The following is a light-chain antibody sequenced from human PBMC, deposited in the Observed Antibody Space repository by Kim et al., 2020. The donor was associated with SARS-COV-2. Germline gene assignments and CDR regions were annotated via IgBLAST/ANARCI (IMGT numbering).Light chain of an antibody. CDR1: QSVSSSY. CDR2: GAS. V-gene: IGKV3-20*01. J-gene: IGKJ4*01. CDR3: QQYGSSH. Sequence: EIVLTQSPGTLSLSPGERATLSCRASQSVSSSYLAWYQQKPGQAPRLLIYGASSRATGIPDRFSGSGSGTDFILTISRLEPEDFAVYYCQQYGSSHFGGGTKVDIK.